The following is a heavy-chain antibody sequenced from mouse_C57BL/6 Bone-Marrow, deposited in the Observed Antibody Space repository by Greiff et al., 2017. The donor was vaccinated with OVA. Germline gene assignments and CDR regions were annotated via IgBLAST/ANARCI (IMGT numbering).Heavy chain of an antibody. CDR1: GFTFSDYG. CDR3: ARPYYGSSLWYFDV. D-gene: IGHD1-1*01. Sequence: EVMLVESGGGLVKPGGSLKLSCAASGFTFSDYGMHWVRQAPEKGLEWVAYISSGSSTIYYADTVKGRFTISRDNAKNTLFLQMTSLRSEDTAMYYCARPYYGSSLWYFDVWGTGTTVTVSA. J-gene: IGHJ1*03. V-gene: IGHV5-17*01. CDR2: ISSGSSTI.